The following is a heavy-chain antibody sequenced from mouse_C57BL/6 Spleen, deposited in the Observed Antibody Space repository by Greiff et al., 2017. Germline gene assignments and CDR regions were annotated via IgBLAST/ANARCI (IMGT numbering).Heavy chain of an antibody. CDR2: INPNNGGT. CDR3: ARENYDYGFDY. V-gene: IGHV1-18*01. D-gene: IGHD2-4*01. CDR1: GYTFTDYN. J-gene: IGHJ2*01. Sequence: DVQLQESGPELVKPGASVKIPCKASGYTFTDYNMDWVKQSHGKSLEWIGDINPNNGGTIYNQKFKGKATLTVDKSSSTAYMELRSLTAEDTAVYYGARENYDYGFDYWGQGTTLTVSA.